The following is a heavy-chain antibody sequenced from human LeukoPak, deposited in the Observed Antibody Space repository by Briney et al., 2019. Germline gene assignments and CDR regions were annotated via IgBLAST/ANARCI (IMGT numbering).Heavy chain of an antibody. CDR2: INHSGST. Sequence: SETLSLTCAVYGGSFSGYYWSWIRQPPGKGLEWIGEINHSGSTNYNPSLKSRVTISVDTSKNQFSLKLSSVTAADTAVYYCARGRAVTTPRYYYYYMDVWGKGTTVTVSS. J-gene: IGHJ6*03. D-gene: IGHD4-17*01. CDR1: GGSFSGYY. V-gene: IGHV4-34*01. CDR3: ARGRAVTTPRYYYYYMDV.